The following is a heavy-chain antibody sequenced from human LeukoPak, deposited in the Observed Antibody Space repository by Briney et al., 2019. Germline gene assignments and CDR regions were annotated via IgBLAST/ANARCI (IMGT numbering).Heavy chain of an antibody. CDR3: ARDPPFGGSELHNFDY. J-gene: IGHJ4*02. CDR2: IIPIFGTA. D-gene: IGHD5-12*01. Sequence: GASVKVSCKASGGTFSSYAISWVRQAPGQGLEWMGGIIPIFGTANYAQKFQGRVTITADEPTSTAYMELSSLRSEDTAVYYCARDPPFGGSELHNFDYWGQGTLVTVSS. V-gene: IGHV1-69*13. CDR1: GGTFSSYA.